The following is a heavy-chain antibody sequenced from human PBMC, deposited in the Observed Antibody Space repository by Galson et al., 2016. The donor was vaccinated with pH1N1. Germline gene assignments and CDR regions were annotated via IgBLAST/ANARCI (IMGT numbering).Heavy chain of an antibody. CDR3: AKDHCSHGDTNCFYFDL. V-gene: IGHV3-9*01. CDR2: ITWNSHVI. Sequence: SLRLSCAASGFTFSNYVTYWLRQAPGKGLEWVSVITWNSHVIDYADSVKGRFTISRDNARNSLYLQMNNLRPEDSAFYFCAKDHCSHGDTNCFYFDLWGRGTLVTVSS. D-gene: IGHD4-17*01. J-gene: IGHJ2*01. CDR1: GFTFSNYV.